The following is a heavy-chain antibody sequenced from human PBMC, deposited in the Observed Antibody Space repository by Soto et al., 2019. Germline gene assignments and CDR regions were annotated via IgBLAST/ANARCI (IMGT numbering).Heavy chain of an antibody. D-gene: IGHD5-18*01. Sequence: GGFLRLSCAASGFTFSTYSMHWVRQAPGKGLEWVSYITSSSRTIYYADSVKGRFTISRDNAKNSLYLQLNSLRDEDTAVYYCARGSVDAAADTRFGMDVWGQGTTVTVSS. J-gene: IGHJ6*02. V-gene: IGHV3-48*02. CDR2: ITSSSRTI. CDR3: ARGSVDAAADTRFGMDV. CDR1: GFTFSTYS.